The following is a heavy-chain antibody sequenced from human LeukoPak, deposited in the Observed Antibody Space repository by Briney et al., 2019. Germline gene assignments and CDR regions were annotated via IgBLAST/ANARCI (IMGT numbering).Heavy chain of an antibody. V-gene: IGHV3-74*03. CDR2: INPDGSIT. CDR1: GFTISNYW. D-gene: IGHD5-12*01. CDR3: APQQTYSPYNWFDP. J-gene: IGHJ5*02. Sequence: PGGSLRLSCVGSGFTISNYWMYWVRHAPGTGLVWVSRINPDGSITTYADSVKGRFTISRDNAKNTLYLQMNSLRAEDTAVYYCAPQQTYSPYNWFDPWGQGTLVTVSS.